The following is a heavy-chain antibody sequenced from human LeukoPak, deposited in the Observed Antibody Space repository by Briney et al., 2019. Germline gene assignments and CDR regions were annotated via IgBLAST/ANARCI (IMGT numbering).Heavy chain of an antibody. D-gene: IGHD1-20*01. CDR2: FIPIFGTA. J-gene: IGHJ6*03. Sequence: ASVKVSCKASGGTFSSYAISWVRQAPGQGLEWMGGFIPIFGTANYAQKFQGRVTITTDESTSTAYMELSSLRSEDTAVYYCARAGNITGQSYYYYYYMDVWGKGTTVTVSS. CDR1: GGTFSSYA. V-gene: IGHV1-69*05. CDR3: ARAGNITGQSYYYYYYMDV.